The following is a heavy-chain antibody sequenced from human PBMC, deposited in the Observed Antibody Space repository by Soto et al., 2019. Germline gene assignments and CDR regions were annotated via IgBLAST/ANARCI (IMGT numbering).Heavy chain of an antibody. D-gene: IGHD3-3*01. J-gene: IGHJ5*02. CDR2: FDPEDGET. V-gene: IGHV1-24*01. CDR1: GYTLTELS. CDR3: ALRTIFGSWFDP. Sequence: ASVKVSCKVSGYTLTELSMHWVRQAPGKGLEWMGGFDPEDGETIYAQKFQGRVTMTEDTFTDTAYMELSSLRSEDTAVYYCALRTIFGSWFDPWGQGTLVTVSS.